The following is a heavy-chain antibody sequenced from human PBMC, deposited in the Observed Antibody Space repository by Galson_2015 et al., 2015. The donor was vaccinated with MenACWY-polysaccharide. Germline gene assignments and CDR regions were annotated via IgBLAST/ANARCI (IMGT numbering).Heavy chain of an antibody. V-gene: IGHV3-30-3*01. CDR3: ARAYCDRITCYGMDV. Sequence: SLRLSCAASGFTFNSYAIHWVRQAPGKGLEWLAVTSYDETNKYYADSVKGRFTISRDNSKNTLYLQMNSLRAEDTAVFYCARAYCDRITCYGMDVWGQGTTVAVSS. CDR2: TSYDETNK. D-gene: IGHD2/OR15-2a*01. J-gene: IGHJ6*02. CDR1: GFTFNSYA.